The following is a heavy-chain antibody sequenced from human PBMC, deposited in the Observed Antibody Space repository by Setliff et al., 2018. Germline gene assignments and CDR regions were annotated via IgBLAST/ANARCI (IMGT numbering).Heavy chain of an antibody. D-gene: IGHD5-12*01. CDR2: ISVYNGYI. CDR1: GYTFTTYA. CDR3: VREGVDRRSSTDYRYYMDV. V-gene: IGHV1-18*01. Sequence: ASVKVSCKTSGYTFTTYAISWMRQAPGQGLEWMGWISVYNGYIVYAQKLQGRVTMTTDTSTSTAYMQLSSLGSDDTAVYYCVREGVDRRSSTDYRYYMDVWGKGTTVTVSS. J-gene: IGHJ6*03.